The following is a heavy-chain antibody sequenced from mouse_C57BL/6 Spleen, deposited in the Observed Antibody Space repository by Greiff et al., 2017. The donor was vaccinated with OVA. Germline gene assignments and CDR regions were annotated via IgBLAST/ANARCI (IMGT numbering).Heavy chain of an antibody. J-gene: IGHJ2*01. CDR3: AVWLLPFDY. D-gene: IGHD2-3*01. CDR1: GYAFSSSW. V-gene: IGHV1-82*01. Sequence: VQLQQSGPELVKPGASVKISCKASGYAFSSSWMNWVKQRPGKGLEWIGRIYPGDGDTNYNGKFKGKATLTADKSSSTAYMQLSSLTSEDSAVYFCAVWLLPFDYWGQGTTLTVSS. CDR2: IYPGDGDT.